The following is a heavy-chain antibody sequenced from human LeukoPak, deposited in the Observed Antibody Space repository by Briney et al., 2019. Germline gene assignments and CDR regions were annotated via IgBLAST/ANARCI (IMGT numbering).Heavy chain of an antibody. CDR2: IYINGDT. CDR1: DDSISSYY. V-gene: IGHV4-4*08. J-gene: IGHJ4*02. CDR3: ARTARVFDH. D-gene: IGHD2-21*02. Sequence: SESLSLTCTVCDDSISSYYWRWLRQPPEEALECIGYIYINGDTNSNPSLKSRVTMSLDTSKKQFSLQLRSVTAADTAVYFCARTARVFDHWGQGLLVTVSS.